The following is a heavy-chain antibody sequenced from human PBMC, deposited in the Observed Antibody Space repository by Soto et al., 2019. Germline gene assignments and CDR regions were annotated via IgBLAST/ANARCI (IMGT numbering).Heavy chain of an antibody. D-gene: IGHD6-13*01. V-gene: IGHV3-7*03. CDR2: IKLDGSEK. Sequence: SGGSLRLSCAASGFTFSSYWMSWVRQAPGKGLEWVANIKLDGSEKYYVDSVRGRFTISRDDAKSSLYLQMNSLRAEDTAVYYCARSYSMSWYNWFDPWGQGTLVTVSS. CDR1: GFTFSSYW. CDR3: ARSYSMSWYNWFDP. J-gene: IGHJ5*02.